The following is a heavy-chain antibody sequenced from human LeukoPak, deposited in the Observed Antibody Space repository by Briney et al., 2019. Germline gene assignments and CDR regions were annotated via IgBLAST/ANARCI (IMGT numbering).Heavy chain of an antibody. CDR1: GFSFDDYA. V-gene: IGHV3-43D*03. Sequence: GGSLRLSCAASGFSFDDYAMHWVRQAPGKGLEWVSLITWDGGNTYYADSVKGRFTISRDNSKNSLYLQMNSLRAEDTAVYYCAELGITMIGGVWGKGTTVTISS. J-gene: IGHJ6*04. CDR3: AELGITMIGGV. CDR2: ITWDGGNT. D-gene: IGHD3-10*02.